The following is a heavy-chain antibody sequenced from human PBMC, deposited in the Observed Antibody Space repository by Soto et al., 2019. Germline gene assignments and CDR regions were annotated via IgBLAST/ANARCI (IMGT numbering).Heavy chain of an antibody. CDR1: GFTVSGKKY. CDR3: ASWHLQEHAYDI. V-gene: IGHV3-53*01. D-gene: IGHD1-1*01. CDR2: LYDVDGT. J-gene: IGHJ3*02. Sequence: DVQLVASGGGLIQPGESLRLSCAAFGFTVSGKKYMAWVRQSPGKGLEWVSALYDVDGTYYADSVKGRFTTSSDSSRTIVYLQLHSLRPDDTAVYFCASWHLQEHAYDIWGQGTTVTVSS.